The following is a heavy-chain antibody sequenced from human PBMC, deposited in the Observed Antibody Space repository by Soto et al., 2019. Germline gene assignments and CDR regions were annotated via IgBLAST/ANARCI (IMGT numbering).Heavy chain of an antibody. CDR3: ARDWRGAAAERGWFDP. Sequence: GASVKVSCKASGYTFTSYGISWVRQAPGQGLEWMGWISAYNGNTNYAQKLQGRVTMTTDTSTSTAYMELRSLRSDDTAVYYCARDWRGAAAERGWFDPWGQGTLVTVSS. J-gene: IGHJ5*02. CDR1: GYTFTSYG. V-gene: IGHV1-18*01. D-gene: IGHD6-13*01. CDR2: ISAYNGNT.